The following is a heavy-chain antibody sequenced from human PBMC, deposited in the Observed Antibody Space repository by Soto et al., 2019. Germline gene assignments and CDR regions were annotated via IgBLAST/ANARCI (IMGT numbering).Heavy chain of an antibody. J-gene: IGHJ4*02. Sequence: QVQLVQSGAEVKKPGSSVKVSCKASGGTFSSYGISWVRQAPGQGLEWMGGIIPIFGTANYPQKFQGRVNITADESTRTAYMELSSLRSDDTAVYYCARGQGYYHGSGYYDVLYYFDYWGQGTLVTVSS. CDR3: ARGQGYYHGSGYYDVLYYFDY. CDR2: IIPIFGTA. V-gene: IGHV1-69*01. CDR1: GGTFSSYG. D-gene: IGHD3-22*01.